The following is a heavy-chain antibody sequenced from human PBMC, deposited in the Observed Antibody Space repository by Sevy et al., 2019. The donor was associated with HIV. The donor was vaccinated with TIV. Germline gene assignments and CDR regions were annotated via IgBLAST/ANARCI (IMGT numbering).Heavy chain of an antibody. CDR2: IYFSGSA. CDR1: GASISSNTYY. CDR3: AREGPRIAQFDN. J-gene: IGHJ4*02. V-gene: IGHV4-39*02. D-gene: IGHD6-13*01. Sequence: SETLSRTCTVSGASISSNTYYWGWIRQPPGKDLDWIGSIYFSGSAYYNPSLKGRVTISVDTSKNQFSLKVRSVTATDTAVYYCAREGPRIAQFDNWGQGTLVTVSS.